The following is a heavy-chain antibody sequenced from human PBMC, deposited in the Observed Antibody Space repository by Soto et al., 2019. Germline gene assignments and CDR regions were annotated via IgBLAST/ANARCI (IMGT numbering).Heavy chain of an antibody. CDR1: GYTLTELS. J-gene: IGHJ3*02. CDR2: FDPEDGET. V-gene: IGHV1-24*01. D-gene: IGHD3-10*01. Sequence: ASVKASCKVSGYTLTELSMHWVRHAPGKGLEWMGGFDPEDGETIYAQKFQGRVTMTEDTSTDTAYMELSSLRSEDTAVYYCATPLITMVRGVIITRAFDIWGQGTMVTVSS. CDR3: ATPLITMVRGVIITRAFDI.